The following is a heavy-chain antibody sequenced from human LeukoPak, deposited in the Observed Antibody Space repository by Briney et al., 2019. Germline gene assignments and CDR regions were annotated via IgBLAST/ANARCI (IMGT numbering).Heavy chain of an antibody. CDR1: GFTFGNYS. Sequence: GGSLRLSCAVSGFTFGNYSRHWGRQAPGKGLEWVAMISCDGSNYGDAVKGRFTVSRDHSKNTLYLQMKSLRAGDTAFYYCAKGSTVTFASEYFQHWGQGTLVTVSS. V-gene: IGHV3-30*18. CDR2: ISCDGSN. D-gene: IGHD4-17*01. J-gene: IGHJ1*01. CDR3: AKGSTVTFASEYFQH.